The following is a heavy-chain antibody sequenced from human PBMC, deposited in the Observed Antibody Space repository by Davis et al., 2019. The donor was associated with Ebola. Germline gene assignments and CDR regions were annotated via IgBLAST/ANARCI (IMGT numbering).Heavy chain of an antibody. Sequence: AASVKVSCKVSGYTLTELSMHWVRQAPGKGLEWMGGFDPEDGETIYAQKFQGRVTMTEDTSTDTAYMGLSSLRSEDTAVYYCATVVYGLRYYFDYWGQGTLVTVSS. CDR3: ATVVYGLRYYFDY. CDR2: FDPEDGET. CDR1: GYTLTELS. J-gene: IGHJ4*02. D-gene: IGHD3-10*01. V-gene: IGHV1-24*01.